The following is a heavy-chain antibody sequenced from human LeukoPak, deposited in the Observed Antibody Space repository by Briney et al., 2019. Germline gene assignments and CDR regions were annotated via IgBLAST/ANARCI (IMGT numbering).Heavy chain of an antibody. CDR3: ARDRWDYSNYGANWFDP. V-gene: IGHV4-59*01. CDR1: GGSISSYY. D-gene: IGHD4-11*01. J-gene: IGHJ5*02. CDR2: IYYSGST. Sequence: SETLSLTCTVSGGSISSYYWSWIRQPPGKGLEWIGYIYYSGSTNYNPSLKSRVTISVDTSKNQFSLKLSSVTAADTAVYYCARDRWDYSNYGANWFDPWGQGTLVTVSS.